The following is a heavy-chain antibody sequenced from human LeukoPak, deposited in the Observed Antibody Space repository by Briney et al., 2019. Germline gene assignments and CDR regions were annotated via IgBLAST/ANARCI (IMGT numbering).Heavy chain of an antibody. CDR2: IYYSGST. V-gene: IGHV4-59*01. CDR3: ARWGYSYGFWYFDL. D-gene: IGHD5-18*01. Sequence: PSETLSLTCTVSGGSISSYYWSWIRQPPGKGLEWIGYIYYSGSTNYNPSLKSRVTISVDTSKNQFSLKLSSVTAADTAVYYCARWGYSYGFWYFDLWGRGTLVTVSS. J-gene: IGHJ2*01. CDR1: GGSISSYY.